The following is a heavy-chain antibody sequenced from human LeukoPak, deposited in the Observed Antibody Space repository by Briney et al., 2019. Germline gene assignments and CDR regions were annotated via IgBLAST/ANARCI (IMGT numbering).Heavy chain of an antibody. Sequence: PGGSLRLSCAASGFTFSNYAMSWVRQAPGKGLEWVSAISGSGGSTYYADYVKGRFTISRDNSKNTLYLQMNSLRAEDTAIYYCVATVTILDYWGQGILVTVSS. CDR3: VATVTILDY. D-gene: IGHD4-17*01. CDR1: GFTFSNYA. J-gene: IGHJ4*02. CDR2: ISGSGGST. V-gene: IGHV3-23*01.